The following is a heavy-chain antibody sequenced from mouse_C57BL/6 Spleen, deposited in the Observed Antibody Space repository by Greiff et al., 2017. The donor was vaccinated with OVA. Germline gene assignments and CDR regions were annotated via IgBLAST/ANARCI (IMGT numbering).Heavy chain of an antibody. CDR3: ARRSGSSPFAY. CDR1: GFTFSDYG. D-gene: IGHD1-1*01. CDR2: ISSGSSTI. J-gene: IGHJ3*01. Sequence: DVKLVESGGGLVKPGGSLKLSCAASGFTFSDYGMHWVRQAPEKGLEWVVYISSGSSTIYYADTVKGRFTISRDNAKNTLFLQMTSLRSEDTAMYYCARRSGSSPFAYWGQGTLVTVSA. V-gene: IGHV5-17*01.